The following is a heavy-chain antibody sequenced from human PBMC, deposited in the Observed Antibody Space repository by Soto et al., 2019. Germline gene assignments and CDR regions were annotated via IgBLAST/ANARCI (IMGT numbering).Heavy chain of an antibody. D-gene: IGHD3-3*01. CDR2: IVPNVGTV. J-gene: IGHJ4*02. V-gene: IGHV1-69*06. CDR3: ARRDTSGFLRYFDN. CDR1: GGTFSSFINYP. Sequence: QVQLVQSGAEVKKPGSSVKVSCKSSGGTFSSFINYPINWVRQAPGQGLEWMGGIVPNVGTVNYAQKFRGKVTITADKSTGTAYMELSSLRSEVTALYYCARRDTSGFLRYFDNWGQGTQVTVSS.